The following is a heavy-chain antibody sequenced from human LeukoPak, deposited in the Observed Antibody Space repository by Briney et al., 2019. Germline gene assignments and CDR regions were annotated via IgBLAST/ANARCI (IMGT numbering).Heavy chain of an antibody. Sequence: PGRSLRLSCAASGFTFDDYAMHWVRQGPGKGLEWVSGISWNSGYIGYADSVKGRFTISRDNAKNSLYLQMNSLRAEDTAVYYCARETPDSSGWDWGQGTLVTVSS. V-gene: IGHV3-9*01. D-gene: IGHD6-19*01. CDR2: ISWNSGYI. J-gene: IGHJ4*02. CDR1: GFTFDDYA. CDR3: ARETPDSSGWD.